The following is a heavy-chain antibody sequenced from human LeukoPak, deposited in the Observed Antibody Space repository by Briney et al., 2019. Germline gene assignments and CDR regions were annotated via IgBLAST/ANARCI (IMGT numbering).Heavy chain of an antibody. V-gene: IGHV3-30*02. CDR3: ARDFGYYYGSGSYWDY. J-gene: IGHJ4*02. CDR1: GFTFSSYG. D-gene: IGHD3-10*01. Sequence: GGSLRLSCAASGFTFSSYGMHWVRQAPGKGLEWVAFIRYDGSNKYYADSVKGRFTSSRDNSKNTLYLQMNSLRAEDTAVYYCARDFGYYYGSGSYWDYWGQGTLVTVSS. CDR2: IRYDGSNK.